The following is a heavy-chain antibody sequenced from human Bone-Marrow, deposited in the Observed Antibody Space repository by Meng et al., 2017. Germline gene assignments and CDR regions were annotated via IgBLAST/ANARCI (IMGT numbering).Heavy chain of an antibody. CDR2: INTDGTTT. CDR1: GFTFSSYW. D-gene: IGHD1-26*01. V-gene: IGHV3-74*01. CDR3: ARDVAGRGGY. Sequence: VELGGSGGGLVRPGGSLRPSCAASGFTFSSYWMHWVRQTPGKGLVWVSRINTDGTTTTYADSVKGRFTISRDNAKNTLYLQMNSLRGEDTAVYYCARDVAGRGGYWGQGTLVTVSS. J-gene: IGHJ4*02.